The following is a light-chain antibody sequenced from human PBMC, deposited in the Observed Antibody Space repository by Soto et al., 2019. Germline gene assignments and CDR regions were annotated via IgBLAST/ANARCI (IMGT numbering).Light chain of an antibody. Sequence: EIVLTQSPGTLSLSPVERATLSCMASQSVSSSYLAWYQQKPGQAPRLLIYGASSRATGIPDRFSGSGSGTDFTLTISRLEPEDSATYYCQKCKVAPFTFGGGTKVDI. J-gene: IGKJ4*01. CDR3: QKCKVAPFT. V-gene: IGKV3-20*01. CDR2: GAS. CDR1: QSVSSSY.